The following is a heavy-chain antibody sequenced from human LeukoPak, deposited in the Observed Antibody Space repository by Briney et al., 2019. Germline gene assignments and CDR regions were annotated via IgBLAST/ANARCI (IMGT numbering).Heavy chain of an antibody. J-gene: IGHJ4*02. CDR1: GFTFSTYW. D-gene: IGHD3-3*01. CDR3: ARGDFWSGPGFDY. Sequence: GGSLRLSCAASGFTFSTYWMSWVRQAPGKGLEWVANIKQDGIEKYYVHSVKGRFTISRDNAKNSLYLEMSSLRGEGTAVYYCARGDFWSGPGFDYWGQGTLVTVSS. V-gene: IGHV3-7*01. CDR2: IKQDGIEK.